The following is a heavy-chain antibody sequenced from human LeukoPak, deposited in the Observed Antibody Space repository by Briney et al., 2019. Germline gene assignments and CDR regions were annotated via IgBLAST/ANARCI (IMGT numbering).Heavy chain of an antibody. J-gene: IGHJ3*02. V-gene: IGHV1-69*02. D-gene: IGHD3-22*01. CDR2: IIPILGIA. Sequence: GSSVKVSCKASGGTFSSYTISWVRQAPGQGLEWMGRIIPILGIANYAQKFQGRVTITADKSTSTAYMELSSLRSEDTAVYYCARLRPITMIVVAHVDAFDIWGQGTMVTVSS. CDR3: ARLRPITMIVVAHVDAFDI. CDR1: GGTFSSYT.